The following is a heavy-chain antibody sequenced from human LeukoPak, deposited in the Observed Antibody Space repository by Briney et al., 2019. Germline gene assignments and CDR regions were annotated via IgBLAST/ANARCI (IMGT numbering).Heavy chain of an antibody. CDR3: TRDLSPGLGVALY. V-gene: IGHV3-53*01. CDR1: GFTVSSNY. J-gene: IGHJ4*02. CDR2: IYSGGST. D-gene: IGHD3-3*01. Sequence: GGSLRLSCAASGFTVSSNYMSWVRQAPGKGLEWVSVIYSGGSTYYADSVKGRFTISRDNSKNTLYLQLNSLRDEDTAVYYCTRDLSPGLGVALYWGQGTLVTVSS.